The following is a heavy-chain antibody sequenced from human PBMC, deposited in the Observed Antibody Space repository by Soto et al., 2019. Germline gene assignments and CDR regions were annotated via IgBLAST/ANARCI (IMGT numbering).Heavy chain of an antibody. CDR3: ARGYSYGFGPGGYFDY. CDR2: ISSSSSTI. Sequence: EVQPVESGGGLVQPGGSLRLSCAASGFTFSSYSMNWVRQAPGKGLEWVSYISSSSSTIYYADSVKGRFTISRDNAKNSLYLQMNSLRAEDTAVYYCARGYSYGFGPGGYFDYWGQGTLVTVSS. V-gene: IGHV3-48*01. D-gene: IGHD5-18*01. J-gene: IGHJ4*02. CDR1: GFTFSSYS.